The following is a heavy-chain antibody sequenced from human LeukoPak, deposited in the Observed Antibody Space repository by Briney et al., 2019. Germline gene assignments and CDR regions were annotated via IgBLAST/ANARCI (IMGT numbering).Heavy chain of an antibody. CDR1: GGSISSSSYY. V-gene: IGHV4-39*07. J-gene: IGHJ5*02. D-gene: IGHD3-3*01. CDR2: IYYSGTT. Sequence: PSETLSHTCTVSGGSISSSSYYWGWIRQPPGKGLEWIGSIYYSGTTYYNPSLKSRVTISVDTSKNQFSLKLSSVTAADTAVYYCAGVGLTIFARPFDPWGQGTLVTVSS. CDR3: AGVGLTIFARPFDP.